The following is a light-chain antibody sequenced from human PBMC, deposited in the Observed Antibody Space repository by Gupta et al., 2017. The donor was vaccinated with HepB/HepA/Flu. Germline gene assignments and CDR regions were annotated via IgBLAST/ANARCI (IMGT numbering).Light chain of an antibody. CDR1: QSVKSTY. V-gene: IGKV3-20*01. J-gene: IGKJ3*01. Sequence: EIVLTQSPGTLSLSSGERATLSCRAGQSVKSTYLAWYQQKPGQAPRLLIYGASSRATGIPDRFSGSGSGTDFTLTISRLEPEDFAVYYCQQYGSSPLFTFGPGTKVDIK. CDR3: QQYGSSPLFT. CDR2: GAS.